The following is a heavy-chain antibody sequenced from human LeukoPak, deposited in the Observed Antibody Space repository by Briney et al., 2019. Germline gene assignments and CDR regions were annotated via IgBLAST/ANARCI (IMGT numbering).Heavy chain of an antibody. Sequence: SQTLSLTCAISGDSVSSNSAAWNWIRQSPSRGLEWLGRTYYRSKWYNDYAVSVKSRITINPDTSKNQFSLQLNSVTPEDTAVYYCARQVPTGYSSSHNWFDPWGQGTLVTVSS. J-gene: IGHJ5*02. CDR3: ARQVPTGYSSSHNWFDP. CDR2: TYYRSKWYN. V-gene: IGHV6-1*01. CDR1: GDSVSSNSAA. D-gene: IGHD6-13*01.